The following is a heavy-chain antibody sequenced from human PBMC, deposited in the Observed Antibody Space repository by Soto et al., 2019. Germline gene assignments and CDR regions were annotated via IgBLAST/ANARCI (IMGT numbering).Heavy chain of an antibody. CDR3: ARGIPGHYGVDV. J-gene: IGHJ6*02. V-gene: IGHV3-74*01. CDR1: GFDINTYW. D-gene: IGHD6-13*01. CDR2: IKSDGSNT. Sequence: EVQLVESGGALVQPRGSLGLSCEASGFDINTYWMHWVRQGPGKGLVWVSRIKSDGSNTDYADSVKGRFTISRDNAKNTLYLQLHSLRAGDTAVYYCARGIPGHYGVDVWGQGTTVTVSS.